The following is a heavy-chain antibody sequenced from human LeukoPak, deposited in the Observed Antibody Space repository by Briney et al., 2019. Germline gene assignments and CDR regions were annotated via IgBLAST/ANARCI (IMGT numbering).Heavy chain of an antibody. D-gene: IGHD6-13*01. J-gene: IGHJ4*02. V-gene: IGHV1-69*13. Sequence: SVTVSCKASGGTFSSYAISWVRQAPGQGLEWMGGIIPIFGTANYAQKFQGRVTITADESTSTAYMGLSSLRSEDTAVYYCARLDSSSWYMGDYWGQGTLVTVSS. CDR1: GGTFSSYA. CDR2: IIPIFGTA. CDR3: ARLDSSSWYMGDY.